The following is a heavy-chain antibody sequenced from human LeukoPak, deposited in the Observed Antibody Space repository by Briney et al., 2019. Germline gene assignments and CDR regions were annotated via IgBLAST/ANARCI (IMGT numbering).Heavy chain of an antibody. CDR3: AKWGDYDILTGYYVSDF. J-gene: IGHJ4*02. D-gene: IGHD3-9*01. CDR2: ITGSGDTT. Sequence: GGSLRLSCAASGFIFRNYAMSWVRQAPGKGLEWVSAITGSGDTTYYADSVKGRFTISRDNSKNTLYVEMSTLRAEDTAVYYCAKWGDYDILTGYYVSDFWGQGTLVTVSS. V-gene: IGHV3-23*01. CDR1: GFIFRNYA.